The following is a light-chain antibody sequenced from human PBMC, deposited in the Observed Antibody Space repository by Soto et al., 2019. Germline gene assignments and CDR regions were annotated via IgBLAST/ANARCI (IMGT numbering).Light chain of an antibody. V-gene: IGLV1-51*01. CDR1: SSNIGDND. CDR2: DNN. J-gene: IGLJ3*02. Sequence: QSVLTQPPSVSAAPGQKVTISCSGSSSNIGDNDVSWYQQLPGTAPKVLIYDNNKRPSGIPDRFSGSKSGTSATLGITGLQTGDEADYYCGTWDSSLSTWVFGGGTKLTVL. CDR3: GTWDSSLSTWV.